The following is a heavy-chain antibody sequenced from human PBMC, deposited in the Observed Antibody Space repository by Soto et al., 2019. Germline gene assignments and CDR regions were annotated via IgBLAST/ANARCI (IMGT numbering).Heavy chain of an antibody. D-gene: IGHD6-13*01. V-gene: IGHV3-30-3*01. CDR3: ARSLYSSTWYFFDY. CDR1: AFTFSDYT. Sequence: QVQLVESGGGVVQPGRSLRLSCAASAFTFSDYTMHWVRQAPGKGLEWVAVVSYDGSKEYYADSVKGRFTISRYNSKDTLYLQMTSLGPEDSAVYYCARSLYSSTWYFFDYWGQGTLVTVSS. J-gene: IGHJ4*02. CDR2: VSYDGSKE.